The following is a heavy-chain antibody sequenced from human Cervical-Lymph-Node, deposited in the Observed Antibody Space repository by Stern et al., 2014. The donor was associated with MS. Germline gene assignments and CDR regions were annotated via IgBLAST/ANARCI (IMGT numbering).Heavy chain of an antibody. V-gene: IGHV3-30*18. CDR1: GFTFSSYG. Sequence: VQLVESGGGVVQPGRSLRLSCAASGFTFSSYGMHWVRQAPGKGLEWVAVLSYDGSNKYYADSVKGRFTISRDNSKNTLYLQMNSLRAEDTAVYYCAKEEQHDPYYYYGMDVWGQGTTVTVSS. D-gene: IGHD6-13*01. CDR2: LSYDGSNK. CDR3: AKEEQHDPYYYYGMDV. J-gene: IGHJ6*02.